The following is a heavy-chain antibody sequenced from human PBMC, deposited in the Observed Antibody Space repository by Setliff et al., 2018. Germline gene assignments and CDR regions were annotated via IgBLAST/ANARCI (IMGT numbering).Heavy chain of an antibody. Sequence: GGSLRLSCAASKFTFSDYYMSWIRQAPGKGLEWVAYITSSGSTVFYADSVKGRFTISRDNAKNSLYLQMNSLRVEDTAVYYCARDSGLATDYWGQGTLGTVSS. V-gene: IGHV3-11*01. CDR1: KFTFSDYY. CDR3: ARDSGLATDY. CDR2: ITSSGSTV. D-gene: IGHD6-19*01. J-gene: IGHJ4*02.